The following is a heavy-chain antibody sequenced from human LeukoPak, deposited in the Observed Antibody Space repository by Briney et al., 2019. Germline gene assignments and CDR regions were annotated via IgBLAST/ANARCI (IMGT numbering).Heavy chain of an antibody. CDR2: INPKSGGT. V-gene: IGHV1-2*02. CDR1: GYTFTRYY. CDR3: ACPRVVPAAMPDY. D-gene: IGHD2-2*01. Sequence: ASVKVSCKASGYTFTRYYMHWVRQAPGQGLEWMGWINPKSGGTNYAQKFQGRVTMTRDTSISTAYMELSRPRSDDTAVYYCACPRVVPAAMPDYCGQGTLVTVSS. J-gene: IGHJ4*02.